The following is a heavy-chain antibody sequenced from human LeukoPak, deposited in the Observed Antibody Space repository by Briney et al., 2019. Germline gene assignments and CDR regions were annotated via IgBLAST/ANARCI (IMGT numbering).Heavy chain of an antibody. V-gene: IGHV3-11*04. CDR3: ARDDLSTNPDY. D-gene: IGHD3-3*02. CDR2: ISSSGSTI. CDR1: GFTFSDYY. Sequence: GGSLRLSCAASGFTFSDYYMGWIRQAPGKGLEWVSYISSSGSTIYYADSVKGRFTISRDNAKNSLYLQVNSLRAEDTAVYYCARDDLSTNPDYWGQGTLVTVSS. J-gene: IGHJ4*02.